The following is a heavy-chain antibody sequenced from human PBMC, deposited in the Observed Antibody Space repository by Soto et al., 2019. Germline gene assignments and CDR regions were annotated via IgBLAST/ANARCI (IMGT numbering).Heavy chain of an antibody. CDR3: ARWKDHFDY. Sequence: QEQLQESGPGLVKPSEPLSLTCTVSGGSISSYYWSWIRQPPGKGLEWIGYIYYSGSTNYNPSLKSRVTISVDTSKNQFSLKLSSVTAADTAVYYCARWKDHFDYWGQGTLVTVSS. J-gene: IGHJ4*02. V-gene: IGHV4-59*01. CDR2: IYYSGST. CDR1: GGSISSYY. D-gene: IGHD1-1*01.